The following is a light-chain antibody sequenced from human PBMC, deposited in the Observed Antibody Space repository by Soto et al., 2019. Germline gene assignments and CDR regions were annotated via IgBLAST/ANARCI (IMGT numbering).Light chain of an antibody. J-gene: IGKJ2*01. V-gene: IGKV3-20*01. Sequence: EFVVTQSPGTLSLSLGERATLSCRTSQSVRSRYLAWYQQKPGQAPTLLIYNASSRPSGIPDRFIGSGSGTDFSLTISRLDPEDLAGYYCHQYGDSQYTFGQGTKLEIK. CDR2: NAS. CDR1: QSVRSRY. CDR3: HQYGDSQYT.